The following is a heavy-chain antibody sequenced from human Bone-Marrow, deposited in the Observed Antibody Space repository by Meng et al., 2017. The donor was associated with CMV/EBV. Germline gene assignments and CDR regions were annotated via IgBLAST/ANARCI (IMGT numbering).Heavy chain of an antibody. CDR3: ARDDNGDNDAAFDI. V-gene: IGHV1-46*04. CDR2: INPSDGST. D-gene: IGHD4-17*01. CDR1: GDTLTNYY. Sequence: ASVKVSCKASGDTLTNYYFHWVRQAPGQGLEWMGRINPSDGSTTSAQKLQGRVLMTRDTSTSTVYMELSSLRSEDSAVYYCARDDNGDNDAAFDIWGQGTRVTVSS. J-gene: IGHJ3*02.